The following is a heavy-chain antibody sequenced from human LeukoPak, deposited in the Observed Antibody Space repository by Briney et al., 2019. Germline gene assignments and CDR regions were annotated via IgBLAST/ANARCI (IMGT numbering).Heavy chain of an antibody. V-gene: IGHV1-2*02. D-gene: IGHD6-19*01. CDR2: INPNSGGT. Sequence: GASVKVSCWASGYTFTGYYMHWVRQAPGQGLEWMGWINPNSGGTNYAQKFQGRVTMTRDTSISTAYMELSRLRSDDTAVYYCARVREQWLVYDAFDIWGQGTMVTVSS. J-gene: IGHJ3*02. CDR3: ARVREQWLVYDAFDI. CDR1: GYTFTGYY.